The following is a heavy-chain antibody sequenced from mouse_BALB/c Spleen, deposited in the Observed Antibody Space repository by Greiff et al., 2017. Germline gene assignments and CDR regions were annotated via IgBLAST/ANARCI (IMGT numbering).Heavy chain of an antibody. CDR2: IWAGGST. Sequence: VQLQESGPGLVAPSQSLSITCTVSGFSLTSYGVHWVRQPPGKGLEWLGVIWAGGSTNYNSALMSRLSISKDNSKSQVFLKMNILQTDDTAMYYCARDSLSYYGSSPFAYWGQGTLVTVSA. V-gene: IGHV2-9*02. J-gene: IGHJ3*01. D-gene: IGHD1-1*01. CDR1: GFSLTSYG. CDR3: ARDSLSYYGSSPFAY.